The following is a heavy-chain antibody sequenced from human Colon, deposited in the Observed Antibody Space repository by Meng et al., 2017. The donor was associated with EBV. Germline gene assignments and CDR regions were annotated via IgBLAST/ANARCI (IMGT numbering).Heavy chain of an antibody. V-gene: IGHV4-61*01. Sequence: QVQLQESGPGLVKPSETLSPTCTVAGASGATGRYYWSWIRQPPGKGLEWIAYIYYIGGTNYNPSLKSRLTISLDTSKNQFSLSLRSVTAADTAVYYCARVSGRSFDPWGQGTLVTVSS. CDR2: IYYIGGT. D-gene: IGHD3-10*01. J-gene: IGHJ5*02. CDR3: ARVSGRSFDP. CDR1: GASGATGRYY.